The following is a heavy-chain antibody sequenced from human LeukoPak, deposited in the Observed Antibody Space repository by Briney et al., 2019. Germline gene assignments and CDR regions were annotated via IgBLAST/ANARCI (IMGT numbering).Heavy chain of an antibody. V-gene: IGHV7-4-1*02. Sequence: ASVKVSCKASGYTFSNYAMNWVRQAPGQGLEWMGWINTNTGNPTYAQGFTGRFVFSLDTSVSTAYLQINSLKAEDTAVYYCARGGIKTYSSGWRLIVYWGQGTLVTVSS. CDR2: INTNTGNP. CDR1: GYTFSNYA. D-gene: IGHD6-19*01. CDR3: ARGGIKTYSSGWRLIVY. J-gene: IGHJ4*02.